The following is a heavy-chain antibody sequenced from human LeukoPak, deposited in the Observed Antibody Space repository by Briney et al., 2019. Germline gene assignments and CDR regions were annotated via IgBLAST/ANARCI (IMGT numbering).Heavy chain of an antibody. J-gene: IGHJ5*02. CDR1: GFTFSSYE. V-gene: IGHV3-48*03. Sequence: GGSLRLSCAASGFTFSSYEMNWVRQAPGKGLEWVSYISSGSTIYYADSVKGRFTISRDNAKNSLYLRMNSLRAEDTAVYYCARGHRAISAYNWFDPWGQGTLVTVSS. CDR3: ARGHRAISAYNWFDP. CDR2: ISSGSTI. D-gene: IGHD1-14*01.